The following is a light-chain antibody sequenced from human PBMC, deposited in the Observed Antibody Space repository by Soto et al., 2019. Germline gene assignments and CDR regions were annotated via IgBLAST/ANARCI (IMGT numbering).Light chain of an antibody. V-gene: IGKV3-20*01. J-gene: IGKJ5*01. Sequence: EIVLTQSPATLSSFPGDRVTLSCRASQYINTRLAWYQQKPGQTPRLVIYGASNRATGIPDRFSGSGSGTDFTLTISRLEPEDFAVYSCQQYGSSPTTFGQGTRLEIK. CDR1: QYINTR. CDR2: GAS. CDR3: QQYGSSPTT.